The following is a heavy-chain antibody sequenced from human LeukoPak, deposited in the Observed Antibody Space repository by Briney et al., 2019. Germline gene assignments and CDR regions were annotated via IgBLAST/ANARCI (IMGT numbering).Heavy chain of an antibody. Sequence: GGSLRLSCAASGFTFSSYAMSWVRQAPGQGLEWVSSISDSGGSAYYADSVKGRFTISRDNSKSTVFLQVNSLRAEDTATYYCAKGGGTTGGSSGYWGQGALVTVSS. D-gene: IGHD2-15*01. CDR3: AKGGGTTGGSSGY. J-gene: IGHJ4*02. CDR1: GFTFSSYA. CDR2: ISDSGGSA. V-gene: IGHV3-23*01.